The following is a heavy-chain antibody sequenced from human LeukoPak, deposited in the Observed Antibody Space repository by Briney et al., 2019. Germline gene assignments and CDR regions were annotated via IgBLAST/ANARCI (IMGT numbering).Heavy chain of an antibody. V-gene: IGHV4-59*08. J-gene: IGHJ6*02. CDR2: IYYSGST. CDR3: ARTSSSGWPLYYYYGMDV. D-gene: IGHD6-19*01. Sequence: IPSETLSLTCTVSGGSISSYYWSWIRQPPGKGLEWIGYIYYSGSTNYNPSLKSRVTISVDTSKNQFSLKLSSVTAADTAVYYCARTSSSGWPLYYYYGMDVWGQGTTVTVSS. CDR1: GGSISSYY.